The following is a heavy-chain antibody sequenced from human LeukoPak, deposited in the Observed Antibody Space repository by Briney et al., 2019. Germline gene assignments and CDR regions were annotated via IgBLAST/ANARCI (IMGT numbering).Heavy chain of an antibody. J-gene: IGHJ4*02. D-gene: IGHD3-22*01. CDR3: AKDLYDSPFDY. CDR1: GFTFSSYS. Sequence: GGSLRLSCAASGFTFSSYSMNWVRQAPGKGLDWVAFIRYDGSKKYYADSVKGRFTISRDSSKNTLYLQMNSLRAEDTAVYYCAKDLYDSPFDYWGQGTLVTVSS. V-gene: IGHV3-30*02. CDR2: IRYDGSKK.